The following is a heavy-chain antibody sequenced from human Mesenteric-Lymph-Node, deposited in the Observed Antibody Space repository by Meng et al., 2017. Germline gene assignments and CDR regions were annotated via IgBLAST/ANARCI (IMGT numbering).Heavy chain of an antibody. V-gene: IGHV4-59*01. CDR1: GAYITNYY. Sequence: SETLSLTCTVSGAYITNYYWSWIRQPPGRGLEWIGYIYYSGNYNYNPSLKSRVTISVDASKNQFSLRLTSVTAADTAVYYCARLGFAESFWGQGTLVTVSS. CDR3: ARLGFAESF. D-gene: IGHD3-3*01. CDR2: IYYSGNY. J-gene: IGHJ4*02.